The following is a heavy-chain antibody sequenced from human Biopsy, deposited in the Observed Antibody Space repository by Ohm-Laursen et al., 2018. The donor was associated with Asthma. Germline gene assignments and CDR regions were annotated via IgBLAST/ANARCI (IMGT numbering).Heavy chain of an antibody. Sequence: SLRLSCTASGFTFSTYAMHWVRQAPGKGLEWVAVIWYDGSNKYYADSVKGRFTISRDNSKNTLYLQMNSLRAEDTAVYYCARDPAGYYYFDYWGQGTLVTVSS. CDR1: GFTFSTYA. CDR2: IWYDGSNK. D-gene: IGHD3-22*01. CDR3: ARDPAGYYYFDY. J-gene: IGHJ4*02. V-gene: IGHV3-33*08.